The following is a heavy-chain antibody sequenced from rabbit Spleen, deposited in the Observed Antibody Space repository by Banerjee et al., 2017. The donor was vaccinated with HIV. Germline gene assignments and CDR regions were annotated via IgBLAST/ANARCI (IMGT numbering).Heavy chain of an antibody. Sequence: QEQLVEAGGGLVKPEGSLTLTCKASGFSFSDREVMCCVRQAPGKGLQWIACINAYTAKPVYATWAKGRFTISRTSSTTVTLQMTSLTAADTATYFCARDTSSSFSSYGMDLWGQGTLVTVS. J-gene: IGHJ6*01. D-gene: IGHD1-1*01. CDR1: GFSFSDREV. V-gene: IGHV1S45*01. CDR3: ARDTSSSFSSYGMDL. CDR2: INAYTAKP.